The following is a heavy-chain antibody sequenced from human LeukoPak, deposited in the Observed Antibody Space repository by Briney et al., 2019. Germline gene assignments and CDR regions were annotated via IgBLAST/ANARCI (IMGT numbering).Heavy chain of an antibody. J-gene: IGHJ5*02. Sequence: SETLSLTCAVSSGSISKTNWWSCVRQSPGTGLEWIGEIWHSGYTNYNPSLKSRVTISVDKSKNQFSLKLSSVTAADTAVYYCARAYSGILRWFDPWGQGTLVTVSS. CDR1: SGSISKTNW. CDR2: IWHSGYT. D-gene: IGHD6-13*01. V-gene: IGHV4-4*02. CDR3: ARAYSGILRWFDP.